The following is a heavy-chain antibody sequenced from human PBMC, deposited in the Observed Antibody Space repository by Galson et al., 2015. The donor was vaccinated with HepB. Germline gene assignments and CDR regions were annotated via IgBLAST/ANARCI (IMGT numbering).Heavy chain of an antibody. Sequence: SLRLSCAASGFTFSSYAMNWVRQAPGKGLEWVSAISGSGGSTYYADSVKGRFTISRDNSKNTLFLRMHSLRAEDTAKYYCAKGLTVTTPYYYRMGVWGQGTTVTVSS. V-gene: IGHV3-23*01. CDR3: AKGLTVTTPYYYRMGV. J-gene: IGHJ6*02. D-gene: IGHD4-17*01. CDR1: GFTFSSYA. CDR2: ISGSGGST.